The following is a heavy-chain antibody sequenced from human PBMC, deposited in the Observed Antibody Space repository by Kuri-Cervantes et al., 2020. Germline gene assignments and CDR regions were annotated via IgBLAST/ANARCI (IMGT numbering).Heavy chain of an antibody. CDR3: AEERREHIVVVTALDY. V-gene: IGHV3-30-3*01. Sequence: LSLTCAASGFTFSSYAMHWVRQAPGKGLEWVAVISYDGSNKYYADSVKGRFTISRDNSKNTLYLQMNSLRAEDTAVYYCAEERREHIVVVTALDYWGQGTLVTVSS. J-gene: IGHJ4*02. D-gene: IGHD2-21*02. CDR1: GFTFSSYA. CDR2: ISYDGSNK.